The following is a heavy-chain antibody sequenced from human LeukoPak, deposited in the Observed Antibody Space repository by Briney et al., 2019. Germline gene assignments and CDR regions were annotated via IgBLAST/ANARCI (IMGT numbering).Heavy chain of an antibody. CDR2: IYYSGTT. J-gene: IGHJ4*02. V-gene: IGHV4-39*01. Sequence: SETLSLTCTVSGGSIGSSSYFWGWIRQPPGKGLEWIGSIYYSGTTYYNPSLKSRVTISVDTSKNQFSLKLSSVTAAETAVYYCASDSSGYLDCWGQGTLVTVSS. D-gene: IGHD3-22*01. CDR1: GGSIGSSSYF. CDR3: ASDSSGYLDC.